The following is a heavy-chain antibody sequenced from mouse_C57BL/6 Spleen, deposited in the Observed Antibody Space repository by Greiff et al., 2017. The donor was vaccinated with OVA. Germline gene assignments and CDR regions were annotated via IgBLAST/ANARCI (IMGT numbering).Heavy chain of an antibody. V-gene: IGHV1-4*01. CDR1: GFTFTSYT. D-gene: IGHD2-2*01. CDR3: TRYYGSWFAY. CDR2: INPSSGYT. J-gene: IGHJ3*01. Sequence: VQLQQSGAELARPGASVKMSCKASGFTFTSYTMHWVKQRPGQGLEWIGYINPSSGYTKYTPQFKDKATLTADKSSSTAYLQLSSLTSEDSAVYYCTRYYGSWFAYWGQGTLVTVAA.